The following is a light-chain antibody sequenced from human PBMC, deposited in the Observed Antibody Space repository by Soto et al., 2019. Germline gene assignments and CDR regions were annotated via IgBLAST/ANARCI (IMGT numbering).Light chain of an antibody. Sequence: QSALTQPRSVSGSPGQSVTISCTGTNNDVGFYNYVSWYQQQPGKAPKLLIYDVNKRPSGVPPRFSGSKSANTASLTISGLQAADEADYYCNSYAGGLVLFGGGTKVTVL. CDR3: NSYAGGLVL. V-gene: IGLV2-11*01. CDR2: DVN. CDR1: NNDVGFYNY. J-gene: IGLJ2*01.